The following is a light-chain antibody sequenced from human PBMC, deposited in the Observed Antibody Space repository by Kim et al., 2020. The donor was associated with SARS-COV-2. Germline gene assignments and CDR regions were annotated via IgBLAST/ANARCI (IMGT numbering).Light chain of an antibody. Sequence: DIQMTQSPSSLSASVGDRVTITCRASQSISSYLNWYQQKPEKAPKLLIYAASSLQSGVPSRFSGSGSGTDFTLTISSLQPEDFATYYCQQSYSTPFGGGTKVDIK. CDR3: QQSYSTP. V-gene: IGKV1-39*01. J-gene: IGKJ4*01. CDR1: QSISSY. CDR2: AAS.